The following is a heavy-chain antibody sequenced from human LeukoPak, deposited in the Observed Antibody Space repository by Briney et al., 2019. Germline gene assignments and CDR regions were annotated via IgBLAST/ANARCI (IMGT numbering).Heavy chain of an antibody. Sequence: GRSLRLSCPASGFTFSSYAMHWDRQTPGKGMEYVSAISSKGGSTYCADSVKGRFTISRDNSKNTLYLQMSSLRAEDTAVYYCVKDARYYYDTSGYYGGDYWGQGTLVTVSS. CDR1: GFTFSSYA. CDR3: VKDARYYYDTSGYYGGDY. CDR2: ISSKGGST. V-gene: IGHV3-64D*06. J-gene: IGHJ4*02. D-gene: IGHD3-22*01.